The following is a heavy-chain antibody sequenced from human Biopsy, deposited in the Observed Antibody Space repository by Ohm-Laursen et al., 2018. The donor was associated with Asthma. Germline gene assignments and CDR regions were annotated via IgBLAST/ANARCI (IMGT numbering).Heavy chain of an antibody. D-gene: IGHD6-19*01. V-gene: IGHV1-69*13. CDR3: ARCQVGYSSGWSLLLKKIYYSGMDV. J-gene: IGHJ6*02. Sequence: SVKPSCKLPGGTFSNFAISWVRQAPGQGLEWRGGIMTVFGKTNYAQKLQGRVTITADESTSTAYMDVTSLRSQDTAIYYCARCQVGYSSGWSLLLKKIYYSGMDVWGQGTAVTVSS. CDR2: IMTVFGKT. CDR1: GGTFSNFA.